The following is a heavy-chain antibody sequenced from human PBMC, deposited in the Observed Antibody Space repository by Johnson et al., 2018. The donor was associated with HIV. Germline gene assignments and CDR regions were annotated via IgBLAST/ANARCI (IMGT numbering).Heavy chain of an antibody. CDR2: IRYDGNNK. J-gene: IGHJ3*02. CDR3: ATPQGWSTLDAFDI. V-gene: IGHV3-30*02. D-gene: IGHD2-15*01. CDR1: GVTFSSYG. Sequence: QVQLVESGGGVVQPGGSLRISCAASGVTFSSYGMHWVRQAPGKGLEGVAFIRYDGNNKYYADSVKGRFTISRDNSKNTLFLQMNSLRAEDTAVYYCATPQGWSTLDAFDIWGQGTMVTVSS.